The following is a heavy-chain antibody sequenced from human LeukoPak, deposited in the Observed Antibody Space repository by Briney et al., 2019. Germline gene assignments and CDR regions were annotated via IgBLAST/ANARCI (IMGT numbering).Heavy chain of an antibody. J-gene: IGHJ6*02. CDR2: INHSGST. V-gene: IGHV4-34*01. D-gene: IGHD4-17*01. Sequence: SETLSLTCAVYGGSFSGYYWSWIRQPPGKGLEWIGEINHSGSTNYNPSLKSRVTISVDTSKNQFSLKLSSVTAADTAVYYCARGSGDYGDPYYYYYGMDVWGQGTTVTVSS. CDR1: GGSFSGYY. CDR3: ARGSGDYGDPYYYYYGMDV.